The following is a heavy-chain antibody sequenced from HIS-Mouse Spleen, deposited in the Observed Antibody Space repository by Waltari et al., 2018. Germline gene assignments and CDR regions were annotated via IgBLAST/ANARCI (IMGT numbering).Heavy chain of an antibody. Sequence: QLQLQESGPGLVKPSETLSLTRTVSGGSISSSSYSWGWHRHSSGTGLGWIGSIYYSGSTYYNPSLKSRVTISVDTSKNQFSLKLSSVTAADTAVYYCAREIPYSSSWYDWYFDLWGRGTLVTVSS. J-gene: IGHJ2*01. V-gene: IGHV4-39*07. CDR1: GGSISSSSYS. D-gene: IGHD6-13*01. CDR3: AREIPYSSSWYDWYFDL. CDR2: IYYSGST.